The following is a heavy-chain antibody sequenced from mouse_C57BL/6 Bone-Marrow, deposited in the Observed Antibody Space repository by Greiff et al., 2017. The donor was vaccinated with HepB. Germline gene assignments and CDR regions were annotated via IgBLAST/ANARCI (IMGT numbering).Heavy chain of an antibody. D-gene: IGHD1-1*01. Sequence: VMLVESGGGLVQPKGSLKLSCAASGFSFNTYAMNWVRQAPGKGLEWVARIRSKSNNYATYYADSVKDRFTISRDDSESMLYLQMNNLKTEDTAMYYCVRLLRYFDVWGTGTTVTVSS. J-gene: IGHJ1*03. CDR2: IRSKSNNYAT. CDR1: GFSFNTYA. V-gene: IGHV10-1*01. CDR3: VRLLRYFDV.